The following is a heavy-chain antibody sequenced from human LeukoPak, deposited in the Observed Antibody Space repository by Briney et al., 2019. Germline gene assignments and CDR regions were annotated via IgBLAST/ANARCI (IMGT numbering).Heavy chain of an antibody. Sequence: GGSLRLSCAASGFTFSSYAMSWVRQAPGKGLEWVSAISGSGGSTYYADSVKGRFTISRDIAKNSLYLQMNSLRAEDTAVYYCARAHSSSWYFDYWGQGTLVTVSS. CDR2: ISGSGGST. V-gene: IGHV3-23*01. CDR1: GFTFSSYA. J-gene: IGHJ4*02. CDR3: ARAHSSSWYFDY. D-gene: IGHD6-13*01.